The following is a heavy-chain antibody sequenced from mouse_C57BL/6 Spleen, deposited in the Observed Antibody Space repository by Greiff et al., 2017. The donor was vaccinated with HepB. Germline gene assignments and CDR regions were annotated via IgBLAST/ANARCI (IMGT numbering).Heavy chain of an antibody. CDR1: GYSFTGYY. V-gene: IGHV1-42*01. CDR3: ARWGNREGYYYAMGY. D-gene: IGHD2-1*01. Sequence: EVKLMESGPELVKPGASVKISCKASGYSFTGYYMNWVKQSPEKSLEWIGEINPSTGGTTYNQKFKAKATLTVDKSSSTAYMQLKSLTSEDSAVYYCARWGNREGYYYAMGYWGQGTSVTVSS. J-gene: IGHJ4*01. CDR2: INPSTGGT.